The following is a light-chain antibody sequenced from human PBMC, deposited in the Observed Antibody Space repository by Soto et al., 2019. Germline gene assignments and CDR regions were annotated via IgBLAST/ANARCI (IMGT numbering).Light chain of an antibody. V-gene: IGKV3-15*01. CDR1: QSVSRN. CDR2: GAS. J-gene: IGKJ1*01. CDR3: QHYNHWPPWT. Sequence: EIVMTQSPATLSVSPGERVTLSCRASQSVSRNLAWYQQKPGQAPRLLIFGASTRATGVPARFSGSGSGTEFTLTISSLQSEDFAVYYCQHYNHWPPWTFGQGTKVEIK.